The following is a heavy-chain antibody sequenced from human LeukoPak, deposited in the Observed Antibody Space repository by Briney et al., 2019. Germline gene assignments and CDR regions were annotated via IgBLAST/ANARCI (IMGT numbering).Heavy chain of an antibody. D-gene: IGHD3-16*01. CDR3: ARGGIPYYYMDV. CDR2: INPSGGST. CDR1: GFTFTNYN. V-gene: IGHV1-46*01. Sequence: ASVKVSCKASGFTFTNYNLHWVRQAPGQRLEWMGIINPSGGSTNYAQNFQGRVTMTRDTSTSTVYMELSSLRSEDTAVYYCARGGIPYYYMDVWGKGTTVTISS. J-gene: IGHJ6*03.